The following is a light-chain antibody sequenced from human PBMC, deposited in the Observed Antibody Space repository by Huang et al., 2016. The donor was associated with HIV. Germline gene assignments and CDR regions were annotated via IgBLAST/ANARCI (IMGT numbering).Light chain of an antibody. CDR2: AAS. J-gene: IGKJ3*01. V-gene: IGKV1-9*01. CDR1: QGIGRY. Sequence: IQLTQSPSSLSASVGDRVTITCRASQGIGRYLVWYQQKPGKAPKLLIYAASTLQSGVPSRCSGSGSGTDFTLTISSLQPEDFATYYCQQLKTYPITFGPGTQVDIK. CDR3: QQLKTYPIT.